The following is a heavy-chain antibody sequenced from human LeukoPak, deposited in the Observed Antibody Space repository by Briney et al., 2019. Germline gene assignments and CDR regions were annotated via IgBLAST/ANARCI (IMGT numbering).Heavy chain of an antibody. J-gene: IGHJ5*02. Sequence: GASVKVSCKASGGTFSSYVISWVRQAPGQGLEWMGGITPIFGTAKYAQKFQGRVSITADESTSTAYMELSSLRSEDTAVYYCARVGDDIVAGGSWFDPWGQGTLVTVSS. V-gene: IGHV1-69*01. CDR1: GGTFSSYV. CDR3: ARVGDDIVAGGSWFDP. CDR2: ITPIFGTA. D-gene: IGHD5-12*01.